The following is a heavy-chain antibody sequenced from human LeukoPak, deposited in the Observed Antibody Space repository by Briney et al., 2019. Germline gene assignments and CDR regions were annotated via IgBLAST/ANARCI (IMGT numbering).Heavy chain of an antibody. V-gene: IGHV3-74*01. D-gene: IGHD4-23*01. Sequence: GGSLRLSCAASGFTFSSYWMNWVRQAPGKGLVWVSRIASDGSSTTYADSVKGRCSISRYNAKNTLYLQMNSLRVEDTAVYYCARGRPHGNDYWGQGTLVTVSS. CDR1: GFTFSSYW. CDR3: ARGRPHGNDY. CDR2: IASDGSST. J-gene: IGHJ4*02.